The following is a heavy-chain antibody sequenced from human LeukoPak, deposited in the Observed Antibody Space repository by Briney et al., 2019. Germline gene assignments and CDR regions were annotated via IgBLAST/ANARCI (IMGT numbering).Heavy chain of an antibody. D-gene: IGHD5-12*01. CDR3: ARGYSGSPYYYFYMDV. CDR1: GGSISSYY. Sequence: SETLSLTCTVSGGSISSYYWSWIRQPPGKGLEWIGYIYYSGSTNYNPSLKSRVTISVDTSKNQFSLKLSSVTAADTAVYYCARGYSGSPYYYFYMDVWGTGTTVTVSS. J-gene: IGHJ6*03. V-gene: IGHV4-59*08. CDR2: IYYSGST.